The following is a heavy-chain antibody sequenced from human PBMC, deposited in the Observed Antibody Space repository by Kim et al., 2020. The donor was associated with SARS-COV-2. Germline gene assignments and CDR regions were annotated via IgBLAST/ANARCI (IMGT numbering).Heavy chain of an antibody. CDR2: ISGSGGST. CDR1: GFTFSSYA. J-gene: IGHJ4*02. V-gene: IGHV3-23*01. Sequence: GGSLRLSCAASGFTFSSYAMSWVRQAPGKGLEWVSAISGSGGSTYYADSVKGRFTISRDNSKNTLYLQMNSLRAEDTAVYYCAKTGPRTIVVVPAAFDYWGQGTLVTVSS. D-gene: IGHD2-2*01. CDR3: AKTGPRTIVVVPAAFDY.